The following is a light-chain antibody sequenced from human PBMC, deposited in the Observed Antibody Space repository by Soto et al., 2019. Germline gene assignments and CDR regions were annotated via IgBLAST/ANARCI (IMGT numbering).Light chain of an antibody. J-gene: IGKJ1*01. CDR1: QSVSSNN. CDR2: GAS. CDR3: QQYGRSRT. Sequence: EIVLTQSPGTLSLSPGERATLSCRASQSVSSNNLAWYQQKPGQAPRLLIYGASSRATGIPDRFSGSGSGTDFTLTISRLEPEDFAVYYCQQYGRSRTFGQGTKVDIK. V-gene: IGKV3-20*01.